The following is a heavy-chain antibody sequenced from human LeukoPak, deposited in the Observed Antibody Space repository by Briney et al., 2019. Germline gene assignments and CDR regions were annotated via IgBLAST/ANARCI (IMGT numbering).Heavy chain of an antibody. V-gene: IGHV3-64*01. J-gene: IGHJ4*02. D-gene: IGHD3-9*01. CDR2: ISSNGGST. CDR1: GFTFSSYA. Sequence: GGSLRLSCAASGFTFSSYAVHWVRQAPGKGLEYVSAISSNGGSTYYANSVKGRFTISRDNSKNTLYLQMGSLRAEDMAVYYCARGDDIFDYWGQGTLVTVSS. CDR3: ARGDDIFDY.